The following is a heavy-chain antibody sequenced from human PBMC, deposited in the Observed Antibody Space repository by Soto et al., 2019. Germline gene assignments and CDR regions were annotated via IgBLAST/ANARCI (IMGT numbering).Heavy chain of an antibody. J-gene: IGHJ4*02. V-gene: IGHV3-23*01. CDR2: ISASGRNT. D-gene: IGHD3-16*02. Sequence: TGGSLRLSCAASGFTFSSYAMSWVRQAPGKGLEWVSGISASGRNTYYPDSVKGRFTTSRDNSKNTLYLQMNNLRAEDTAVYYCADGGEWSFNFEYWGLGTLVTVSS. CDR3: ADGGEWSFNFEY. CDR1: GFTFSSYA.